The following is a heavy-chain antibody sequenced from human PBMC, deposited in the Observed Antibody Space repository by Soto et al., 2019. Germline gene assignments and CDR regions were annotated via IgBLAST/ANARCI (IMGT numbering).Heavy chain of an antibody. J-gene: IGHJ4*02. Sequence: PSETLSLTCTVSGGSISSGGYYWSWIRQHPGKGLEWIGYIYYSGSTYYSPSLKSRVTISVDTSKNQFSLKLSSVTAADTAVYYCARAELVGATDYWGQGTLVTVSS. CDR2: IYYSGST. CDR3: ARAELVGATDY. CDR1: GGSISSGGYY. D-gene: IGHD1-26*01. V-gene: IGHV4-31*03.